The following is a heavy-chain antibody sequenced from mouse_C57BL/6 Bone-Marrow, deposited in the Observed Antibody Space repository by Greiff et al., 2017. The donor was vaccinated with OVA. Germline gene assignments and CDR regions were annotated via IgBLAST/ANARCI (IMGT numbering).Heavy chain of an antibody. J-gene: IGHJ2*01. CDR1: GYTFTSSW. D-gene: IGHD2-1*01. CDR2: IDPSDSYT. Sequence: QVQLQQSGAELVRPGTSVKLSCKASGYTFTSSWMHWVKQRPGQGLEWIGVIDPSDSYTNYNQKFKGKATLPVATSSSTAYMQLSSLTSEDSAVYHCARGSVTYFDYWGQGTTLTVSS. V-gene: IGHV1-59*01. CDR3: ARGSVTYFDY.